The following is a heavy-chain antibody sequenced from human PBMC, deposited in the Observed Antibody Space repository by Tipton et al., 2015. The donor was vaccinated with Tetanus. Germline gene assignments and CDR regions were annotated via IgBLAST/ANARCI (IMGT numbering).Heavy chain of an antibody. CDR1: GGSISSGGYY. CDR2: IYYSGST. V-gene: IGHV4-31*02. J-gene: IGHJ3*02. Sequence: LRLSCTVSGGSISSGGYYWSWIRQHPGKGLEWIGYIYYSGSTYYNPSLKSRVTISVDTSKNQFSLKLSSVTAADTAVYYCARVRSMYDIFAGYYNAFDIWGQGTMVTVSS. CDR3: ARVRSMYDIFAGYYNAFDI. D-gene: IGHD3-9*01.